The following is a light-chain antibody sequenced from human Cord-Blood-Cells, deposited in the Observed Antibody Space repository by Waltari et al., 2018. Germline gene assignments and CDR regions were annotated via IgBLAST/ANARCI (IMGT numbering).Light chain of an antibody. J-gene: IGKJ1*01. V-gene: IGKV1-6*01. CDR1: QGIRND. Sequence: AIQMTQSPSSLSASVADRVTITCWASQGIRNDLGWYQQEPGKAPKLLVYAASSLESRVPSMFRGSESGTDFTLTISSLQPVYDATYNCLQDYNYPWTFGQGSKVEIK. CDR3: LQDYNYPWT. CDR2: AAS.